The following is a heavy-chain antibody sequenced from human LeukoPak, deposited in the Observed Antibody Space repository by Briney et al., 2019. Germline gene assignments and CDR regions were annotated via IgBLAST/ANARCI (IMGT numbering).Heavy chain of an antibody. Sequence: GGSLRLSCAASGFTVSSNYMSWVRQAPGKGLEWVSVIYSGGSTYYADSVKGRFTISRDNSKNTLYLQMNSLRAEDTAVYYCARGPDYYDSSGYAKFDYWGQGTLVTVSS. D-gene: IGHD3-22*01. V-gene: IGHV3-53*01. J-gene: IGHJ4*02. CDR3: ARGPDYYDSSGYAKFDY. CDR1: GFTVSSNY. CDR2: IYSGGST.